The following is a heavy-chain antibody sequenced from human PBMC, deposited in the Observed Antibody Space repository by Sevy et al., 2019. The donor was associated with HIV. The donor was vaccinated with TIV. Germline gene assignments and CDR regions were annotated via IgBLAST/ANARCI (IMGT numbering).Heavy chain of an antibody. CDR2: INQDGGEK. V-gene: IGHV3-7*01. Sequence: GGSLRLSCAASRFTFNSYWMTWVRQAPGKGLEWVANINQDGGEKYHLDSVKGRFTISRDNAKNSLFLQMNSLRAEDSAVYFCARVSSIYYDRGYFYAMDVWGQRTTVTVSS. CDR3: ARVSSIYYDRGYFYAMDV. D-gene: IGHD3-22*01. CDR1: RFTFNSYW. J-gene: IGHJ6*02.